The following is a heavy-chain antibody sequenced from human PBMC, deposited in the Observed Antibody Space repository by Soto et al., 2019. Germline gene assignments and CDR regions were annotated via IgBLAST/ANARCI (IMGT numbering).Heavy chain of an antibody. J-gene: IGHJ6*02. D-gene: IGHD6-19*01. Sequence: SSETLSLTCTVSGGSVSSGSYYWSWIRQPPGKGLEWIGYIYYSGSTNYNPSLKSRVTISVDTSKNQFSLKLSSVTAADTAVYYCAGGQWSPMGLYYYYYGMDVWGQGTTVTVSS. CDR1: GGSVSSGSYY. CDR2: IYYSGST. CDR3: AGGQWSPMGLYYYYYGMDV. V-gene: IGHV4-61*01.